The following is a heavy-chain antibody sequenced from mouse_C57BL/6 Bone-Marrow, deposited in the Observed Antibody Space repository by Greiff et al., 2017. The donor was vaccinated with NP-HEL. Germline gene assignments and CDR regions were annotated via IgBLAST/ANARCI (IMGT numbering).Heavy chain of an antibody. CDR1: GFTFSDYG. CDR3: ARPAGEAGFAY. CDR2: ISSCGSTI. J-gene: IGHJ3*01. D-gene: IGHD1-2*01. Sequence: EVHLVEPGGGLVMPGGSLKLSCAASGFTFSDYGMHWVRQAPEQGLEWVAYISSCGSTIYYADTVKGRFPITRGNAKNTLFLQMTRLRSEDTAKYYCARPAGEAGFAYWGQGTLVTVSA. V-gene: IGHV5-17*01.